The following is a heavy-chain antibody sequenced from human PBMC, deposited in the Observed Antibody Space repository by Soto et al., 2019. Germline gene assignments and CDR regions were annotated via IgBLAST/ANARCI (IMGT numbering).Heavy chain of an antibody. V-gene: IGHV1-3*01. CDR3: ACAGAVNIVTTISA. CDR2: INAGNGNT. CDR1: GYTFTSYA. Sequence: GASVKVSCKASGYTFTSYAMHWVRQAPGQRLEWMGWINAGNGNTNYSQKLQGRVTITRDTSASTAYMELSSLRSEDTAVYYCACAGAVNIVTTISAWGQGTLVTVSS. D-gene: IGHD5-12*01. J-gene: IGHJ5*02.